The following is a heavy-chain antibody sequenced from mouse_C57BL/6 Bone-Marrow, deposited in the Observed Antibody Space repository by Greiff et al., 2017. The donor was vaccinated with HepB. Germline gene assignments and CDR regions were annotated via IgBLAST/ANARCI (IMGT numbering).Heavy chain of an antibody. CDR2: INSDGGST. J-gene: IGHJ4*01. V-gene: IGHV5-2*01. CDR3: ARLDGGGAMDY. Sequence: EVQLVESGGGLVQPGESLKLSCESNEYEFPSHDMSWVRQTPEKRLELVAAINSDGGSTYYPDTMERRFILSRDNTKTTRYLQMSSLRSEDTALYYCARLDGGGAMDYWGQGTSVTVSS. CDR1: EYEFPSHD. D-gene: IGHD2-3*01.